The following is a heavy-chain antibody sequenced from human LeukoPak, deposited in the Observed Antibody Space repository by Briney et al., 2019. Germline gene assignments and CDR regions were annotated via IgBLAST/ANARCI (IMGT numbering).Heavy chain of an antibody. V-gene: IGHV3-49*03. CDR2: IRSKAYGGTT. CDR1: GFTSGDYA. Sequence: GGSLRLSCTGSGFTSGDYAMSWFRQAPGKGLEWVGFIRSKAYGGTTEYAASVKGRFTISRDDSKSIAYLQMNSLKTEDTGVYYCTRDDGWSGDYWGQGTLVTVSS. D-gene: IGHD6-19*01. J-gene: IGHJ4*02. CDR3: TRDDGWSGDY.